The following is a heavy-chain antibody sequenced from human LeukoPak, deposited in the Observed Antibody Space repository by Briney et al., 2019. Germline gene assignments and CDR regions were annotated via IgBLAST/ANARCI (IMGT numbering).Heavy chain of an antibody. CDR1: GFNFNTYS. CDR3: ARDRVGGRYYYGMDV. J-gene: IGHJ6*02. V-gene: IGHV3-48*04. Sequence: GGSLRLSCVASGFNFNTYSMNWVRQAPGKGVEWISYIISSSSTIYYADSVKGRFTISRDNAKNSLYLQMNSLGADDTAVYYCARDRVGGRYYYGMDVWGLGTTVTVSS. D-gene: IGHD3-16*01. CDR2: IISSSSTI.